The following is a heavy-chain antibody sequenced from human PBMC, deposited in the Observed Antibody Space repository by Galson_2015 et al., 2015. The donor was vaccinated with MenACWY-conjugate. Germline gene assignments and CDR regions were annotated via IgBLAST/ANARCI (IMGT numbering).Heavy chain of an antibody. Sequence: SLRLSCAASGFTFSNHDMSWVRQAPGKGLEWVSSISGSGDSTYFADSVRGRFTISRDNSENTVSLQMNSLRAEDTAVYHCAKRFYSDSCGYLGSLDFWGQGTLVTVPP. CDR1: GFTFSNHD. J-gene: IGHJ4*02. CDR3: AKRFYSDSCGYLGSLDF. D-gene: IGHD3-22*01. CDR2: ISGSGDST. V-gene: IGHV3-23*01.